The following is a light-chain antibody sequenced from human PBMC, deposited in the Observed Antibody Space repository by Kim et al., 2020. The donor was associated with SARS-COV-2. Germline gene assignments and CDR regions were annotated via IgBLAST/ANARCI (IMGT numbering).Light chain of an antibody. CDR2: AAA. Sequence: PGERATLSCRASQTVSSAYLAWYQQKPGQAPRLLIYAAASRATGIPDRFSGRGSGTDFTLTISRLEPEDFAVYYCQQYGSSPPWTFGQGTKVDIK. CDR1: QTVSSAY. CDR3: QQYGSSPPWT. J-gene: IGKJ1*01. V-gene: IGKV3-20*01.